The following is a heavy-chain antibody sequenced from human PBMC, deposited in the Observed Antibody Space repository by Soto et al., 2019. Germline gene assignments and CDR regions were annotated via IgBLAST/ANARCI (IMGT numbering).Heavy chain of an antibody. Sequence: QVQLQESGPGLVKPSETLSLMCTVSGGSISSNYWSWIRQPPGKGLEYIGYIYYSGSTNYNPSLQSRVTTSVDTSKNQFSLKLSSVTAADTAVYYCARGGGSTDYWGQGTLVTVSS. V-gene: IGHV4-59*01. J-gene: IGHJ4*02. CDR3: ARGGGSTDY. D-gene: IGHD3-10*01. CDR2: IYYSGST. CDR1: GGSISSNY.